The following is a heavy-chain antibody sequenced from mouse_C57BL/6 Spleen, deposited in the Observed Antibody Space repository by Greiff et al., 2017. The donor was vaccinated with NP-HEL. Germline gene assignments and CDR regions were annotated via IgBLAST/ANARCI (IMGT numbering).Heavy chain of an antibody. CDR1: GYSITSGYY. CDR2: ISYDGSN. CDR3: AKDPPYCDRSYGCFEV. V-gene: IGHV3-6*01. Sequence: EVKLQESGPGLVKPSQSLSLTCSVTGYSITSGYYWNWIRQFPGNKLEWMGYISYDGSNNYNPSLKNRISITRDKSKNQFLLEFNSVTTEDTATLYCAKDPPYCDRSYGCFEVWGTGTTVTVSS. J-gene: IGHJ1*03. D-gene: IGHD1-1*01.